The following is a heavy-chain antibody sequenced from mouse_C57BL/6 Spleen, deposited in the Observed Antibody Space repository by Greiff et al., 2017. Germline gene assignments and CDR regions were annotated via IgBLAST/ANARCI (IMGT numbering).Heavy chain of an antibody. CDR2: ISSGGDYI. V-gene: IGHV5-9-1*02. J-gene: IGHJ4*01. Sequence: EVKLVESGEGLVKPGGSLKLSCAASGFTFSSYAMSWVRQTPEKRLEWVAYISSGGDYIYYADTVKGRFTISRDNARNTLYLQMSSLKSEDTAMYYCTRDGTTVVATEYYAMDYWGQGTSVTVSS. CDR1: GFTFSSYA. CDR3: TRDGTTVVATEYYAMDY. D-gene: IGHD1-1*01.